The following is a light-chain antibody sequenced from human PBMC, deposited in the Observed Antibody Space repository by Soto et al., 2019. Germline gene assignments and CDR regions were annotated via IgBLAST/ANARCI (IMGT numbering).Light chain of an antibody. CDR3: QQYDNHPLT. Sequence: DIQMTQSPSSLSASVGDRVTITCQASQDITNYLNWYQHKPGKAPKLLIYDASHLERGVPSRFSGSGSETDFTLTISSLQPEDVATYYCQQYDNHPLTFGGGTKVEI. CDR1: QDITNY. V-gene: IGKV1-33*01. J-gene: IGKJ4*01. CDR2: DAS.